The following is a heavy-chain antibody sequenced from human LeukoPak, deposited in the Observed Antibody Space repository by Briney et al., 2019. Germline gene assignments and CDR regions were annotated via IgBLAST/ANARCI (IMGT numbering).Heavy chain of an antibody. V-gene: IGHV3-30-3*01. J-gene: IGHJ4*02. D-gene: IGHD1-7*01. CDR3: ARDYWWNYDY. CDR1: GFTFSNAW. Sequence: GGSLRLSCAASGFTFSNAWMNWVRQAPGKGLEWVAVISKDGSDKYYPGSVRGRFTISRDNSKNTIYLQMDSLRAEDTAIYYCARDYWWNYDYWGQGTLVTVSS. CDR2: ISKDGSDK.